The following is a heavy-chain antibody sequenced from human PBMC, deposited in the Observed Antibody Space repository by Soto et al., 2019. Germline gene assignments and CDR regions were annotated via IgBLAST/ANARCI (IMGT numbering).Heavy chain of an antibody. Sequence: SETLSLTCTVSGGSISSGGYYWSWIRQHPGKGLEWIGYIYYSGSTYYNPSFESRVAISLDTSKSQFSLNVTSVTAADTAVYFCARGRYCLTGRCFPNWFDSWGQGTLVTVSS. CDR2: IYYSGST. J-gene: IGHJ5*01. V-gene: IGHV4-30-4*08. D-gene: IGHD2-15*01. CDR1: GGSISSGGYY. CDR3: ARGRYCLTGRCFPNWFDS.